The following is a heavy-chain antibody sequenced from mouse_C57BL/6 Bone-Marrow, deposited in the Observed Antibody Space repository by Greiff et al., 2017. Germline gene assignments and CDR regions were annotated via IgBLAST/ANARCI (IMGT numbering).Heavy chain of an antibody. CDR1: GFTFSSYA. CDR3: ARERGGDY. J-gene: IGHJ4*01. Sequence: EVKLVESGGGLVKPGGSLKLSCAASGFTFSSYAMSWVRQTPEKRLEWVATISDGGSYTYYPDNVKGRFTISRDNAKNNLYLQVSHLKSEDTAMYYCARERGGDYWGQGTSVTVSS. CDR2: ISDGGSYT. V-gene: IGHV5-4*01.